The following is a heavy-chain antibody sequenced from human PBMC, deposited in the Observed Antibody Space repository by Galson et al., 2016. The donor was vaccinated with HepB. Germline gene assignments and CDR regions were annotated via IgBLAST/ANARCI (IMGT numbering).Heavy chain of an antibody. Sequence: SLRLSCAASGFTFNNYGMHRVRQAPGKGLEWVALIWYDGRNKYYADSVKGRFTISRDNSKNTLYLQMNSLRAEDTAVYYCVRDRAARDTVYYYGMDVWGQGATVTVSS. D-gene: IGHD6-25*01. CDR2: IWYDGRNK. V-gene: IGHV3-33*01. CDR1: GFTFNNYG. CDR3: VRDRAARDTVYYYGMDV. J-gene: IGHJ6*02.